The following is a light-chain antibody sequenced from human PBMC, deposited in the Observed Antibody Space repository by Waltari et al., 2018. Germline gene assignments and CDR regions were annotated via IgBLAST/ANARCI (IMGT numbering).Light chain of an antibody. Sequence: MTQSPLSLPVTLGQPASISCRSTHSLVYSDGNTYLNWFHQRPGQSPRRLIYEVSNRDSGVPDRFSGSGSDTDFTLKISRVEAEDVGVYYCIQGTHWPPTFGGGTKVEIK. CDR3: IQGTHWPPT. J-gene: IGKJ4*01. CDR2: EVS. V-gene: IGKV2-30*01. CDR1: HSLVYSDGNTY.